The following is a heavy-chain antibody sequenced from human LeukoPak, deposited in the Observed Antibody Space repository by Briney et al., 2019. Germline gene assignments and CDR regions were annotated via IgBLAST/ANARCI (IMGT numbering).Heavy chain of an antibody. CDR1: GYTFTSYG. CDR2: ISAYNGNT. CDR3: ARDAKAVVRPDRAFDV. D-gene: IGHD4-23*01. Sequence: ASVKVSCKASGYTFTSYGISWVRQAPGQGLEWMGWISAYNGNTNYAQKLQGRVTMTTDTSTSTAYMELRSLRSDDTAVYYCARDAKAVVRPDRAFDVWGQGTMVTVSS. V-gene: IGHV1-18*01. J-gene: IGHJ3*01.